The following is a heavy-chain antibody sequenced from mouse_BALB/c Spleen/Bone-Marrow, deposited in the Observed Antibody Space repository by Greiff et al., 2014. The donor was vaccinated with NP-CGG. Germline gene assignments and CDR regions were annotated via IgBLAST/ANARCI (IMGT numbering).Heavy chain of an antibody. V-gene: IGHV1S29*02. CDR3: ARSYGNWYFDV. D-gene: IGHD2-10*02. J-gene: IGHJ1*01. CDR2: IYPYNGGT. CDR1: GYTFTDYN. Sequence: EVQLVESGPELVKPGASVKISCKASGYTFTDYNMHRVKQSHGKSLEWIGYIYPYNGGTGYNQKFKSKATLTVDNSSSTAYMELRSLTSEDSAVYYCARSYGNWYFDVWGAGTTVTVSS.